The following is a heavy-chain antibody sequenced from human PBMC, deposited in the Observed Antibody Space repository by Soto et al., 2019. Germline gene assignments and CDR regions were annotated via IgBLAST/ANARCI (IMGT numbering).Heavy chain of an antibody. Sequence: PGGSLRLSCAASGFTFRSFSMIWVRQAPEKGLEWVANIKHDGSEKNYVASVKGRFTISRDNAKNSLYLQMNSLRADDTAVYYCARERYSGYDLSDYYGVDVWGQGTTVTVSS. CDR3: ARERYSGYDLSDYYGVDV. CDR1: GFTFRSFS. V-gene: IGHV3-7*03. CDR2: IKHDGSEK. J-gene: IGHJ6*02. D-gene: IGHD5-12*01.